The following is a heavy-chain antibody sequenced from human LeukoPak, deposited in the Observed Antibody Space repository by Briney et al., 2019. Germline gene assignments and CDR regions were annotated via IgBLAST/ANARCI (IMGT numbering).Heavy chain of an antibody. CDR2: IIPIFGTA. J-gene: IGHJ3*02. D-gene: IGHD1-26*01. CDR1: GYTFTSYA. Sequence: GASVKVSCKAPGYTFTSYAISWVRQAPGQGLEWMGGIIPIFGTANYAQKFQGRVTTTADESTSTAYMELSSLRSEDTAVYYCASFVGRHAFDIWGQGTMVTVSS. CDR3: ASFVGRHAFDI. V-gene: IGHV1-69*13.